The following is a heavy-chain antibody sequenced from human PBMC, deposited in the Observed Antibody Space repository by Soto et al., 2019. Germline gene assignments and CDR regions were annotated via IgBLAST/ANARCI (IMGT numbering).Heavy chain of an antibody. V-gene: IGHV1-18*01. D-gene: IGHD5-12*01. J-gene: IGHJ4*02. CDR1: GYTFTNYA. CDR3: ARGGYKDS. CDR2: ISTQSGTT. Sequence: QVQLVQSGVEVKKPGASMKISCRTSGYTFTNYAINWVRQAPGQGLEWVAWISTQSGTTKYGQRLQGRVTVTTDTYTSTEYMELRNMRSDDKALYYCARGGYKDSWGQGTLVTVSS.